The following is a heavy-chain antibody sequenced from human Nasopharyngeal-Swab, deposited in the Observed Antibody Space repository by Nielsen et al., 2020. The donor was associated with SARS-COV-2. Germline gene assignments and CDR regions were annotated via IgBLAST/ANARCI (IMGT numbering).Heavy chain of an antibody. CDR1: GFTFSGYG. V-gene: IGHV3-33*01. J-gene: IGHJ4*02. Sequence: GESLRLSCAASGFTFSGYGMHWVRQAPGKGLEWVAVIWYDGSNKYYADSVKGRFTISRDNSKNTLYLQMNSLRAEDTAVYYCARNVLDDYSIDYWGQGTLVTVSS. CDR2: IWYDGSNK. CDR3: ARNVLDDYSIDY. D-gene: IGHD4-11*01.